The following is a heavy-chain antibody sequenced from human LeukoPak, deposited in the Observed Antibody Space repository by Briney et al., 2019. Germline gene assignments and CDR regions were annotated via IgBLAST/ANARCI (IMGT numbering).Heavy chain of an antibody. CDR1: GVSISSYY. D-gene: IGHD5-18*01. CDR3: ARHGGGYSYDY. Sequence: PSETLSLTCTVSGVSISSYYWSWIRQPPGKGLELIGYIYDSGSTNYNPSLKSRVTISVDTSKNQFSLKLSSVTAADTAVYYCARHGGGYSYDYWGQGTLVTVSS. CDR2: IYDSGST. V-gene: IGHV4-59*01. J-gene: IGHJ4*02.